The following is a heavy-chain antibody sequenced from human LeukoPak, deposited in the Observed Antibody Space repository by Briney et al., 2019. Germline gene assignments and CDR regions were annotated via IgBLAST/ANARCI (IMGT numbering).Heavy chain of an antibody. Sequence: GESLKISCKGSGYSFTNYWIGWVRQMPGRGLEWMGIIYPGDSDIRYSPSFQGQVTISADKSISTAYLQWSSLKASDTAMYYCAGTSSIAVAGAFDIWGQGTMLTVSS. CDR1: GYSFTNYW. CDR3: AGTSSIAVAGAFDI. V-gene: IGHV5-51*01. CDR2: IYPGDSDI. J-gene: IGHJ3*02. D-gene: IGHD6-19*01.